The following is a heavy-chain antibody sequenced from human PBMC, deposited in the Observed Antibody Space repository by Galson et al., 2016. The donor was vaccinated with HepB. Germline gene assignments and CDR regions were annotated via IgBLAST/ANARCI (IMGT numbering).Heavy chain of an antibody. CDR3: AAQGGTSFDY. V-gene: IGHV5-51*01. CDR1: GYSFTVFW. J-gene: IGHJ4*02. Sequence: QSGAEVKKPGESLKISCKASGYSFTVFWIGWVRQMPGKGLELMGIICPGNSHTIYSPTFQGQVTISADKSITTAYLQWNTLRASDTAMYYCAAQGGTSFDYWGQGTLVTVSS. CDR2: ICPGNSHT. D-gene: IGHD2-2*01.